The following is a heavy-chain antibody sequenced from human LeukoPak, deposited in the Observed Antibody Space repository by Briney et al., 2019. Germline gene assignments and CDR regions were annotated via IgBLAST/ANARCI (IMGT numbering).Heavy chain of an antibody. CDR2: IKQDGSEK. D-gene: IGHD3-22*01. CDR3: ARKDSRNAPFAFDI. Sequence: GGSLRLSCAASGFTFSSYWMSWVRQAPGKGLEWVANIKQDGSEKYYVDSVKGRFNISRDNAKNSLYLQMNSLRAEDTAVYYCARKDSRNAPFAFDIWGQGTMVTVSS. J-gene: IGHJ3*02. V-gene: IGHV3-7*01. CDR1: GFTFSSYW.